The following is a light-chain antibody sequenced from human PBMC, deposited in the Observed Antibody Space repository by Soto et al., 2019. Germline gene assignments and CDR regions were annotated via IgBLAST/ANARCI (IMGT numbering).Light chain of an antibody. CDR2: GAS. V-gene: IGKV3-20*01. J-gene: IGKJ1*01. CDR1: RSVSSSY. CDR3: QQYGSSPWT. Sequence: EIVLTQSPGTLSLSPGERATLSCRASRSVSSSYLAWYQQKPGQAPRLLIYGASSRATGIPDRFSGSGSGTDFTLTISRLEPEDCAVYYCQQYGSSPWTFGQGTKVEIK.